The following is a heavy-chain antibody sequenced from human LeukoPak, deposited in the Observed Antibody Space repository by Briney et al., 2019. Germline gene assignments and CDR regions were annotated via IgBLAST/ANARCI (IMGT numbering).Heavy chain of an antibody. CDR1: GFTFSSYW. CDR2: IKQDGSEK. Sequence: GGSLRLSCAASGFTFSSYWMSWVRQAPGKGLEWVANIKQDGSEKYYVDSVKGRFTISRDNAKNSLYLQMNSLRSEDTAVYYCARDSHDGSDNFDYWGQGTLVTVSS. J-gene: IGHJ4*02. CDR3: ARDSHDGSDNFDY. V-gene: IGHV3-7*01. D-gene: IGHD5-24*01.